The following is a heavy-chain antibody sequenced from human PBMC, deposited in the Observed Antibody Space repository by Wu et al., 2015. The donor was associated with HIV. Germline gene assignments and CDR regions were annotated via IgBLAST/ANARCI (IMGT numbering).Heavy chain of an antibody. D-gene: IGHD2-21*02. CDR3: AGATAGGDCGGDCYYY. V-gene: IGHV1-69*13. CDR1: GGTFSSYA. CDR2: IIPIFGTA. J-gene: IGHJ4*02. Sequence: QVQLVQSGAEVKKPGSSVKVSCKASGGTFSSYAISWVRQAPGQGLEWMGRIIPIFGTANYAQKFQGRVTITVDESTSTAYMELSSLRSEDTAVYYCAGATAGGDCGGDCYYYWGQGTLVTVSS.